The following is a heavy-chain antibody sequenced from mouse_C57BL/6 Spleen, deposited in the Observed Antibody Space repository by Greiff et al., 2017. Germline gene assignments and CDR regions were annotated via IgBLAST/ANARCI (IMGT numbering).Heavy chain of an antibody. CDR3: TTRDGYLYYFDY. D-gene: IGHD2-3*01. CDR2: IDPENGDT. V-gene: IGHV14-4*01. J-gene: IGHJ2*01. CDR1: GFNIKDDY. Sequence: SGAELVRPGASVKLSCTASGFNIKDDYMHWVKQRPEQGLEWIGWIDPENGDTEYASKFQGKATITADTSSNTAYLQLSSLTSEDTAVYYCTTRDGYLYYFDYWGQGTTLTVSS.